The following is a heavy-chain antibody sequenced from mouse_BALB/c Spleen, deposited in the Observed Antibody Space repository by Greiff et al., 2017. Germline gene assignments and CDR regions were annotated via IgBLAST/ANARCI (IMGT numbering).Heavy chain of an antibody. V-gene: IGHV5-12-1*01. CDR3: ARRRPYGNYGAMDY. Sequence: EVMLVESGGGLVKPGGSLKLSCAASGFAFSSYDMSWVRQTPEKRLEWVAYISSGGGSTYYPDTVKGRFTISRDNAKNTLYLQMSSLKSEDTAMYYCARRRPYGNYGAMDYWGQGTSVTVSS. CDR2: ISSGGGST. J-gene: IGHJ4*01. CDR1: GFAFSSYD. D-gene: IGHD2-10*02.